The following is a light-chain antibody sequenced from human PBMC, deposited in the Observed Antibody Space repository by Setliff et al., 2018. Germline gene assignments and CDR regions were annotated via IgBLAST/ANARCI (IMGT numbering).Light chain of an antibody. CDR3: SSYTSLSTRV. V-gene: IGLV2-8*01. CDR1: RSDVGGYDY. CDR2: KVT. J-gene: IGLJ1*01. Sequence: QSVLTQPPSASGSPGQSVTISCTGTRSDVGGYDYVSWYQQHPGKAPKLILYKVTERPSGVPDRFSGSKSGNTASLTVSGLQAEDEADYYCSSYTSLSTRVFGTGTKGTVL.